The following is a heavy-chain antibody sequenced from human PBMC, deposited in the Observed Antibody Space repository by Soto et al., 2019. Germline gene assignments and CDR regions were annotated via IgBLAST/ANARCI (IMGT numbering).Heavy chain of an antibody. D-gene: IGHD6-6*01. Sequence: SVKVSCKASGGTFSSYAISWVRQAPGQGLEWMGGIIPIFGTANYAQKFQGRVTITADESTSTAYMELSSLRSEDTAVYYCARDPRDPIAASDTGFDPWGQGALVTVSS. V-gene: IGHV1-69*13. CDR2: IIPIFGTA. J-gene: IGHJ5*02. CDR1: GGTFSSYA. CDR3: ARDPRDPIAASDTGFDP.